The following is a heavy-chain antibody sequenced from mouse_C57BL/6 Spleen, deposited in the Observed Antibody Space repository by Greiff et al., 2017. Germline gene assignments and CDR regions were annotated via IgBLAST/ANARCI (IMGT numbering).Heavy chain of an antibody. CDR3: ARSGDYDSAWFAY. J-gene: IGHJ3*01. D-gene: IGHD2-4*01. CDR1: GYTFTSYW. Sequence: VQLQQPGAELVKPGASVKLSCKASGYTFTSYWMQWVKQRPGQGLEWIGEIDPSDSYTNYNQKFKGKATLTVDTSSSTAYMQLSSLTSEDSAVYYCARSGDYDSAWFAYWGQGTLVTVSA. CDR2: IDPSDSYT. V-gene: IGHV1-50*01.